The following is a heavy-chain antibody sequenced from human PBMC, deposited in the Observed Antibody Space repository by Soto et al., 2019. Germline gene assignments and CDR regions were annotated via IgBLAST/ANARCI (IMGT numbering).Heavy chain of an antibody. CDR2: IYYSGST. CDR1: GGSISSYY. Sequence: QVQLQESGPGLVKPSETLSLSCTVSGGSISSYYWSWFRQPPGKGLEWIGYIYYSGSTNYIPSLKSRVTISVDTSKNQFSLKLSSVTAADTAVYYCARHSTGWYVDYWGQGTLVTVSS. J-gene: IGHJ4*02. CDR3: ARHSTGWYVDY. D-gene: IGHD2-8*02. V-gene: IGHV4-59*08.